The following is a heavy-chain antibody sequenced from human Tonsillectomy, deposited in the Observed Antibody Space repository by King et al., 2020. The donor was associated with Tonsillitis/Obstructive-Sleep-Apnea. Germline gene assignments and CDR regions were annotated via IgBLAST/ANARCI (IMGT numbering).Heavy chain of an antibody. CDR2: IDPSDSYT. Sequence: VQLVESGAEVKKAGESLRISCKGSGYSFTSYWISWVGQMPGKGLEWMGRIDPSDSYTNYSPSFQGHVTISADKSISTAYLQWSSLKASDTAMYYCARSVVPAAKGYYYYMDVWGKGTTVTVSS. CDR3: ARSVVPAAKGYYYYMDV. CDR1: GYSFTSYW. J-gene: IGHJ6*03. D-gene: IGHD2-2*01. V-gene: IGHV5-10-1*01.